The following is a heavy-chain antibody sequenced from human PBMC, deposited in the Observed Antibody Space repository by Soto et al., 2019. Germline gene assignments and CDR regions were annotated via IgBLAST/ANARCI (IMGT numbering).Heavy chain of an antibody. Sequence: QVQLVQSGAEVKKPGSSVKVSCKASGGTFSSYAISWVRQAPGQGLEWMGGIIPIFGTANYEQKFQGRVTSNADESTSTAYMELSSLRSEDTAVYYCARAEHGDYVSYYSYNMDVWGQGTTVTVSS. CDR1: GGTFSSYA. D-gene: IGHD4-17*01. CDR2: IIPIFGTA. J-gene: IGHJ6*02. CDR3: ARAEHGDYVSYYSYNMDV. V-gene: IGHV1-69*12.